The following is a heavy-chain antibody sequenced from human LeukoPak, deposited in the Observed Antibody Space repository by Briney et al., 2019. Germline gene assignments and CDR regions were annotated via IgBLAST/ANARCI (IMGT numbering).Heavy chain of an antibody. V-gene: IGHV4-59*08. CDR2: IYSSGST. Sequence: SETLSLTCSVSGGSISSYYWSWIRQAPGKGLEWIGSIYSSGSTNYNPSLKSRVTISVDTSKNQFSLKLSSVTAADTAVYYCAGRLNYYDSSGYYYDTFDYWGQGTLVTVSS. CDR3: AGRLNYYDSSGYYYDTFDY. J-gene: IGHJ4*02. CDR1: GGSISSYY. D-gene: IGHD3-22*01.